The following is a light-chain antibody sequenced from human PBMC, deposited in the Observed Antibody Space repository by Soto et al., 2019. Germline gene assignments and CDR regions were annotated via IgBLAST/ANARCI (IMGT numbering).Light chain of an antibody. V-gene: IGLV4-69*01. CDR1: SGHSTYA. CDR3: QSLGTGIQV. Sequence: QSVLTQSPSASASLGASVKLTCTLSSGHSTYAIAWHQQQSGKGPRFLMKINYDGTHSKGDGFYDRFSGSSSGAERHLTIYSLQSEDEADYYCQSLGTGIQVFGGGTKLTVL. J-gene: IGLJ3*02. CDR2: INYDGTH.